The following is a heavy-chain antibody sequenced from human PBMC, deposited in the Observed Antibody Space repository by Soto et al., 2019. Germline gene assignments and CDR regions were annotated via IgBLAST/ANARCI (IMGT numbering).Heavy chain of an antibody. CDR1: GGSFSGYY. CDR3: ARTYSSSWSPFDH. J-gene: IGHJ4*02. D-gene: IGHD6-13*01. CDR2: INQSGST. Sequence: QVQLQQWGAGLLKPSETLSLTCAVYGGSFSGYYWSWIRQPPGKGLEWIGEINQSGSTNYNPSLKSRVTLSXDXPKNQFSLKLSSVTAADTAVYYCARTYSSSWSPFDHWGQGTLVTVSS. V-gene: IGHV4-34*01.